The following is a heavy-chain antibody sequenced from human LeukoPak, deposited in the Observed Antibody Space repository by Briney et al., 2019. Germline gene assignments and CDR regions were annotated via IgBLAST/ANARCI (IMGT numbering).Heavy chain of an antibody. V-gene: IGHV4-59*01. Sequence: SETLSLTCTVPGGSISSYYWSWIRQPPGKGLEWIGYIYYTGNTNYNPSLKSRVTISVDTSKNQFSLKLSSVTAADTAVYYCARGLITIVGGDNWFDPWGQGTLVTVSS. CDR1: GGSISSYY. D-gene: IGHD3-10*01. J-gene: IGHJ5*02. CDR3: ARGLITIVGGDNWFDP. CDR2: IYYTGNT.